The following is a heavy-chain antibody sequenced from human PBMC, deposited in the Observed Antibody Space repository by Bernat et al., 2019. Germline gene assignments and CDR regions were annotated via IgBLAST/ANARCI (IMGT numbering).Heavy chain of an antibody. CDR1: GFTFSSYG. CDR3: AKDYTEYYYGLGSYFDY. Sequence: QVQLVESGGGVVQPGRSLRLSCAASGFTFSSYGMHWVRQAPGKGLEWVAVISYDGSNKYYADSVKGRFTISRDNSKNTLYLQMNSLRAEDTAVYYCAKDYTEYYYGLGSYFDYWGQGTLVTVSS. V-gene: IGHV3-30*18. D-gene: IGHD3-10*01. CDR2: ISYDGSNK. J-gene: IGHJ4*02.